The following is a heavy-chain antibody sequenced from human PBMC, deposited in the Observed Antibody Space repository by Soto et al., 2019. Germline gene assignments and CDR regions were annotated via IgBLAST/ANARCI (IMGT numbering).Heavy chain of an antibody. CDR1: VGSISSGGYY. Sequence: PSETLSLTCTVSVGSISSGGYYWSWIRQHPGKGLEWIGYIYYSGSTYYNPSLKSRVTISVDTSKNQFSLKLSSVTAADTAVYYWARDRRYGSTYYFDYWGQGILVTV. V-gene: IGHV4-31*03. D-gene: IGHD1-20*01. CDR3: ARDRRYGSTYYFDY. J-gene: IGHJ4*02. CDR2: IYYSGST.